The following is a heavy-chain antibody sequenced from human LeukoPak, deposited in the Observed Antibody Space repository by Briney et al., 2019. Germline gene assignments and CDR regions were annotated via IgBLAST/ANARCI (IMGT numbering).Heavy chain of an antibody. J-gene: IGHJ4*02. V-gene: IGHV4-34*01. CDR1: GGSFSGYY. D-gene: IGHD6-19*01. CDR2: INHSGST. Sequence: SGTLSLTCAVYGGSFSGYYWSWIRQPPGKGLEWIGEINHSGSTNYNPSLKSRVTISVDTSKNQFSLKLSSVTAADTAVYYCARAYSSGWYVNYWGQGTLVTVSS. CDR3: ARAYSSGWYVNY.